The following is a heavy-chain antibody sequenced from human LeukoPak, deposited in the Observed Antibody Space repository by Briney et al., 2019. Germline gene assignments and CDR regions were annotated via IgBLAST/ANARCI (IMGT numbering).Heavy chain of an antibody. CDR1: GYTFTSYG. Sequence: ASVKVPCTASGYTFTSYGISWVRQAPGQGLEWMGWISAYNGNTNYAQKLQGRVTMTTDTSTSTAYMELRSLRSDDTAVYFCARDVKSAGTMVRGVRDYWGQGTLVTVSS. CDR3: ARDVKSAGTMVRGVRDY. V-gene: IGHV1-18*01. J-gene: IGHJ4*02. CDR2: ISAYNGNT. D-gene: IGHD3-10*01.